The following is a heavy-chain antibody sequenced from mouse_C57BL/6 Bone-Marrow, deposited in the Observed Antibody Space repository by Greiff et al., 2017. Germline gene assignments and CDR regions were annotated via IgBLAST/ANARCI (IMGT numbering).Heavy chain of an antibody. D-gene: IGHD2-4*01. CDR1: GYSITSGYY. Sequence: EVKLVESGPGLVKPSQSLSLTCSVTGYSITSGYYWNWIRQFPGNKLEWMGYISYDGSNNYNPSLKNRISITRDTSKNQFFLKLNSVTTEDTATYYCARIYDYEGAYWGQGTLVTVSA. CDR3: ARIYDYEGAY. J-gene: IGHJ3*01. V-gene: IGHV3-6*01. CDR2: ISYDGSN.